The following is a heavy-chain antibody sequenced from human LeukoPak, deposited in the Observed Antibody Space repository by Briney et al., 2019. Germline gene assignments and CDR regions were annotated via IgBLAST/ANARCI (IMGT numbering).Heavy chain of an antibody. Sequence: GGSLRLSCAASGFTFSSYAMSWVRQAPGKGLEWVSAISGSGGSTYYADSVEGRFTISRDNSKNTLYLQMNSLRAEDTAVYYCAKFQYCSGGSCYYYYYGMDVWGQGTTVTVSS. CDR3: AKFQYCSGGSCYYYYYGMDV. CDR1: GFTFSSYA. CDR2: ISGSGGST. V-gene: IGHV3-23*01. J-gene: IGHJ6*02. D-gene: IGHD2-15*01.